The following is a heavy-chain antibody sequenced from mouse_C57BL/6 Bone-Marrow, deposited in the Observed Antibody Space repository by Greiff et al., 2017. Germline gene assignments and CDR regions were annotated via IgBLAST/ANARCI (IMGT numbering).Heavy chain of an antibody. D-gene: IGHD2-4*01. CDR2: IRHKANGYTT. J-gene: IGHJ3*01. CDR3: ARDSDYDY. CDR1: GFTFTAYY. V-gene: IGHV7-3*01. Sequence: EVMLVESGGGLVQPGGSLSLSCAASGFTFTAYYMSWVRQPPVKALEWLGFIRHKANGYTTEYKASVKGRLTISRDNAKSILYLQMNALRAEERDSYYCARDSDYDYWGQGTLVTVSA.